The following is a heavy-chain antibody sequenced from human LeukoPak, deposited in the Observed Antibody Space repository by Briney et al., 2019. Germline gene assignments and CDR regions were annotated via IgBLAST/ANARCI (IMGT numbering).Heavy chain of an antibody. CDR1: GFTFSSYG. D-gene: IGHD5-18*01. CDR2: ISYDGSNK. Sequence: GGSLRLSCAASGFTFSSYGMHWVRQAPGKGLEWVAVISYDGSNKYYADSVKGRFTISRDNSKNTLYLQMSSLRDEDTAVYYCARGTIRYGSPGYWGQGTLVTVSS. J-gene: IGHJ4*02. CDR3: ARGTIRYGSPGY. V-gene: IGHV3-30*03.